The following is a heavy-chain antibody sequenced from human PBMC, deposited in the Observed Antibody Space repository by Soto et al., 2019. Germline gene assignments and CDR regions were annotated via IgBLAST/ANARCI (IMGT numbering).Heavy chain of an antibody. J-gene: IGHJ6*02. CDR3: ARDLPDYYDSSAEYYYYYYGMDV. CDR2: ISSSSSTI. D-gene: IGHD3-22*01. Sequence: GGSLRLSCAASGFTFSSYSMNWVRQAPGKGLEWVSYISSSSSTIYYADSVKGRFTISRDNAKNSLYLQMNSLRDEDTAVYYCARDLPDYYDSSAEYYYYYYGMDVWGQGTTVTVSS. CDR1: GFTFSSYS. V-gene: IGHV3-48*02.